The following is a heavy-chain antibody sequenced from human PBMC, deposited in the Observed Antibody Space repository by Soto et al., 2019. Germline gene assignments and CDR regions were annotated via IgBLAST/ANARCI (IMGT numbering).Heavy chain of an antibody. Sequence: SVKVSCKASRFTFTSSAVQWVRQARGQRLEWIGWIVVGSGNTNYAQKFQERVTITRDMSTSTAYMALSSLRSEDTAGYYCAAHIGPRRAPFDYWGQGTLVTVSS. CDR2: IVVGSGNT. CDR1: RFTFTSSA. CDR3: AAHIGPRRAPFDY. V-gene: IGHV1-58*01. J-gene: IGHJ4*02.